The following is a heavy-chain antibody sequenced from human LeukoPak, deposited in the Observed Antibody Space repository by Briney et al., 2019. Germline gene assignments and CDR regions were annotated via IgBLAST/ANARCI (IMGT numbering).Heavy chain of an antibody. Sequence: GRSLRLSCAASGFTFSSYAMHWVRQAPGKGLEWVAVISYDGSNKYYADSVKGRFTISRDNSKNTLYLQMNSLRAEDTAVYYCARVSVSSNRYYYDSSGFPPPDYWGQGTLVTVSS. J-gene: IGHJ4*02. CDR1: GFTFSSYA. CDR2: ISYDGSNK. CDR3: ARVSVSSNRYYYDSSGFPPPDY. D-gene: IGHD3-22*01. V-gene: IGHV3-30-3*01.